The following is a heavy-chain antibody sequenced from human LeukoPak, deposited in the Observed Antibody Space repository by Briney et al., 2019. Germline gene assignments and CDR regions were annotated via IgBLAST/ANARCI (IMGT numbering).Heavy chain of an antibody. CDR2: INPSGGST. CDR1: GYTFTSYY. J-gene: IGHJ6*04. CDR3: ARDWCSSTSCQYYYYGMDV. V-gene: IGHV1-46*01. Sequence: ASVKVSCKASGYTFTSYYMHWVRQAPGQGLEWMGIINPSGGSTSYAQKFQGRVTMTRDTSTSTVYMELSSLRSEDTAVYYCARDWCSSTSCQYYYYGMDVWGKGTTVTVSS. D-gene: IGHD2-2*01.